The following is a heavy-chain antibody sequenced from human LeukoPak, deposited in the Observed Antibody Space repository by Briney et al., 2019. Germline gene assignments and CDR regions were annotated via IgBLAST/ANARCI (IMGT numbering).Heavy chain of an antibody. CDR2: IKQDGSEK. CDR3: ARVSGYCTNGVCGPYDY. Sequence: GSLRLSCAASGFTFSSYWMSWVRQAPGKGLEWVANIKQDGSEKYYVDSVKGRFTISRDNAKNSLYLQMNSLRAEDTAVYYCARVSGYCTNGVCGPYDYWGQGTLVTVSS. D-gene: IGHD2-8*01. J-gene: IGHJ4*02. V-gene: IGHV3-7*01. CDR1: GFTFSSYW.